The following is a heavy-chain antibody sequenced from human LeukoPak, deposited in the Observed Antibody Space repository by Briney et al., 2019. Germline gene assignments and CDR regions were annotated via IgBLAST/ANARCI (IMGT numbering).Heavy chain of an antibody. Sequence: ASVKVSCKASGYTFPSYFMHWVRQAPGQGLEWMGIINPTGGSTTYAQKFQGRVTMTRDTSINTAYVDLSRLRADDTAVYYCARGPAYYYDSGGYYYFDQWGQGTLVTVSS. CDR2: INPTGGST. V-gene: IGHV1-46*01. CDR1: GYTFPSYF. CDR3: ARGPAYYYDSGGYYYFDQ. J-gene: IGHJ4*02. D-gene: IGHD3-22*01.